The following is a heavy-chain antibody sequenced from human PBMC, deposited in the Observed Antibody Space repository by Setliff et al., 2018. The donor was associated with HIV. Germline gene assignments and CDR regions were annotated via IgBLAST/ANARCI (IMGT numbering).Heavy chain of an antibody. CDR1: GYILTSYA. Sequence: EASVKVSCKASGYILTSYAIHWVRQAPGQGLEWMGWINAGNGDTKYSHKFQGRVSITRDTSANTAYMELSSLRSEDTAVYYCARDRGYCSGASCYGLDYWGQGTLVTVS. V-gene: IGHV1-3*01. J-gene: IGHJ4*02. CDR2: INAGNGDT. CDR3: ARDRGYCSGASCYGLDY. D-gene: IGHD2-15*01.